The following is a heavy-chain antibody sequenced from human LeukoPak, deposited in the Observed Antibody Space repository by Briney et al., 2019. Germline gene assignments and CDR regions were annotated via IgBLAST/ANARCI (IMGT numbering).Heavy chain of an antibody. CDR2: IIPIFGTA. CDR3: ARGYYYDSSGYYTPVYYFDY. J-gene: IGHJ4*02. CDR1: GGTFSSYA. D-gene: IGHD3-22*01. V-gene: IGHV1-69*05. Sequence: SVKVSCKASGGTFSSYAISWVRQAPGQGLEWMGRIIPIFGTANYAQKFQGRVTITTDESPSPAYMELSSLRSEDTAVYYCARGYYYDSSGYYTPVYYFDYWGQGTLVTVSS.